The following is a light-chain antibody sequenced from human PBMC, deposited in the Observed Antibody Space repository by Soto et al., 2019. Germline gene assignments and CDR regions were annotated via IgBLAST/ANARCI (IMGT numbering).Light chain of an antibody. CDR1: QSVKSN. CDR3: HQYNNWPLYT. V-gene: IGKV3-15*01. Sequence: EIVMTQSPATLSVSPGERATLSCWASQSVKSNLAWYQQKPGQAPRLLIYAASTRATGIPARFSGSGSGTEFTLTISSLQSEDFAIYYCHQYNNWPLYTFGQGTKLEIK. CDR2: AAS. J-gene: IGKJ2*01.